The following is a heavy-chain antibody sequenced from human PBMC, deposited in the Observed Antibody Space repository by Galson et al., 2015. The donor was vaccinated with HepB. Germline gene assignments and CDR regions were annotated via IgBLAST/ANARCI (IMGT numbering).Heavy chain of an antibody. CDR1: GFTLSHAW. CDR3: HSGWSGY. V-gene: IGHV3-15*07. J-gene: IGHJ4*02. Sequence: SLRLSCAASGFTLSHAWMTWVRQAPGKGLEWVGRIKSKANGETTDYAAPVKGRFTISRDDSKNTVSLQMNSLKTEDTAVYYCHSGWSGYWGQGTLVTVSS. CDR2: IKSKANGETT. D-gene: IGHD6-19*01.